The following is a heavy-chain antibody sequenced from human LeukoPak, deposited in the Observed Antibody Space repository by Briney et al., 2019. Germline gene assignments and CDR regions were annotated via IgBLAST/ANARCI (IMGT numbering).Heavy chain of an antibody. CDR2: IYYSGST. J-gene: IGHJ4*02. CDR3: ASGSGYYWDY. V-gene: IGHV4-39*01. D-gene: IGHD3-22*01. CDR1: GGSISSRSYY. Sequence: SETLSLTCTVSGGSISSRSYYWGWIRQPPGKGLEWIGSIYYSGSTYYNPSLKSRVTISVDTSKNQFSLKLSSVTAADTAVYYCASGSGYYWDYWGQGTLVTVSS.